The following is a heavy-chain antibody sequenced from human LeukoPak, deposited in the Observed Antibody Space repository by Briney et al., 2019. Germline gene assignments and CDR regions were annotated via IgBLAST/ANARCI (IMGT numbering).Heavy chain of an antibody. J-gene: IGHJ5*02. CDR1: GGSISSYY. D-gene: IGHD3-22*01. Sequence: PSETLSLTCTVSGGSISSYYWSWIRQPPGKGLEWIGYIYYSGSTNYNPSLKSRVTISVDKSKNQFSLKLSSVTAADTAVYYCTSFNDSPDGFDPWGQGTLVTVSS. V-gene: IGHV4-59*12. CDR2: IYYSGST. CDR3: TSFNDSPDGFDP.